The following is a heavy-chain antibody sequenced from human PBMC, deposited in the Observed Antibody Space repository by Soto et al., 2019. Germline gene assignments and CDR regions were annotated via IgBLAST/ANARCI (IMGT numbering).Heavy chain of an antibody. CDR3: ARHPKLPDQGSMGFFQH. J-gene: IGHJ1*01. Sequence: PSETLSLTWSVSGGSISSYYWSWVRQFPGKGLEWIGYISYSGSTNYNPSLKSRVTISVDTSKNQFSLKLSSVTAADTAVYYCARHPKLPDQGSMGFFQHWGQGTLVTVSS. CDR2: ISYSGST. CDR1: GGSISSYY. D-gene: IGHD1-1*01. V-gene: IGHV4-59*08.